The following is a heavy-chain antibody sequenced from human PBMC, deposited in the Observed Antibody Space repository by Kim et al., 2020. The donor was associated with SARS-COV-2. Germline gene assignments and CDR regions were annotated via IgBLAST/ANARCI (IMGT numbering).Heavy chain of an antibody. J-gene: IGHJ4*02. CDR3: AKDRAAAAGTGQFDY. D-gene: IGHD6-13*01. Sequence: ADSGRARFTISRDSAQNTVFLQVTSLRDDDTAVYYCAKDRAAAAGTGQFDYWGQGTLVTVSS. V-gene: IGHV3-23*01.